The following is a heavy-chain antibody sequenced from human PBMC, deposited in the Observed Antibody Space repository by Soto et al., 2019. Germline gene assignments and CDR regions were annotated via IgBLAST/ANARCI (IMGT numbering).Heavy chain of an antibody. V-gene: IGHV4-59*01. CDR3: ARSFCRDDVRCNWFDP. CDR2: MNNIGRT. Sequence: QVQLQESGPGLVKPSETLSLTCTVSGAFSSTYYWSWIRQPPGKGLEWIVYMNNIGRTNYNPYLKTRLHISLDPSKHQFSLKLSSVIAADTAVYYCARSFCRDDVRCNWFDPWGLGTLVTASS. CDR1: GAFSSTYY. J-gene: IGHJ5*02. D-gene: IGHD3-16*01.